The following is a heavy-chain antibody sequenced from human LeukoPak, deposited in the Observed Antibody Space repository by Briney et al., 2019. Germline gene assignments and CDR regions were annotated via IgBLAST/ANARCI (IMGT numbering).Heavy chain of an antibody. CDR1: VGSISSYY. D-gene: IGHD2-2*01. CDR2: IHYSGST. V-gene: IGHV4-59*08. CDR3: ARRLGGTSAGFDY. Sequence: PSETLSLTCTVSVGSISSYYWSWIRQPPGKGLEWIWPIHYSGSTTYNPSLKSRVTISVDTSKNQFSLKLSSVTAADTAVYYCARRLGGTSAGFDYWGQGTLVTVSS. J-gene: IGHJ4*02.